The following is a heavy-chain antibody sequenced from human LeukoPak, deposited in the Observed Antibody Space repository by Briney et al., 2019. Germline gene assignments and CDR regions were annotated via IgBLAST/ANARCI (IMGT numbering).Heavy chain of an antibody. CDR2: ISSSSSYI. CDR3: ARVEATAVFY. Sequence: PGGSLRLSWAASGFTFSSYSMNWVRQAPGKGLEWVSSISSSSSYIYYADSVKGRFTISRDNAKNSLYLQMNSLRADDTAVYYCARVEATAVFYWGQGTLVIVSS. J-gene: IGHJ4*02. D-gene: IGHD2-21*02. V-gene: IGHV3-21*01. CDR1: GFTFSSYS.